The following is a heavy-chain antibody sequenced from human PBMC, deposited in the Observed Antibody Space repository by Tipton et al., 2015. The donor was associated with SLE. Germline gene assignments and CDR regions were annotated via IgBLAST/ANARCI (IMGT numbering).Heavy chain of an antibody. Sequence: SGFTFDDYAMHWVRQAPGKGLEWVSGISWNSGSIGYADSVKGRFTISRDNAKNSLYLQMNSLRAEDTALYYCAKGGSDLGAFDIWGQGTMVTVSS. V-gene: IGHV3-9*01. CDR3: AKGGSDLGAFDI. D-gene: IGHD2-21*02. J-gene: IGHJ3*02. CDR1: GFTFDDYA. CDR2: ISWNSGSI.